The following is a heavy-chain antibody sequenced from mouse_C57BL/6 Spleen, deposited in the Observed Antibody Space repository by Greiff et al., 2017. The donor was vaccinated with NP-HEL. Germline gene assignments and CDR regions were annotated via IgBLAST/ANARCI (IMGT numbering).Heavy chain of an antibody. CDR2: IDPEDGET. Sequence: VQLQQSGAELVKPGASVKLSCTASGFNIKDYYMHWVKQRTEQGLEWIGRIDPEDGETKYAPTFQGQATIPADTSSHTAYLQRTSLTSEDTAVYYCASTTAQAAFDYWGQGTTLTVSS. CDR1: GFNIKDYY. J-gene: IGHJ2*01. V-gene: IGHV14-2*01. CDR3: ASTTAQAAFDY. D-gene: IGHD3-2*02.